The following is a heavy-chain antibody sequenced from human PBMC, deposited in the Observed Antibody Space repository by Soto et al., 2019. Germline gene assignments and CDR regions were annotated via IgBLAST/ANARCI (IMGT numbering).Heavy chain of an antibody. J-gene: IGHJ4*02. D-gene: IGHD5-12*01. CDR1: GFTVSTYG. CDR3: ARWHGYGDY. V-gene: IGHV3-23*01. Sequence: EVQLLESGGGLVQPGGSLRLSCAASGFTVSTYGVTWVRQAPGKGLEWVSGFTGVIGTTHYADSVKGRFTITRDNSNNTVYLQINSLRVEDTAVYYCARWHGYGDYWGRGTLVTVSS. CDR2: FTGVIGTT.